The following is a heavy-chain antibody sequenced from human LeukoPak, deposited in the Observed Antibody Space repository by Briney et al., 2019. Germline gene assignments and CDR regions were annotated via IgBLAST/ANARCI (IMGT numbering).Heavy chain of an antibody. J-gene: IGHJ4*02. V-gene: IGHV4-34*01. Sequence: SETLSLTCAVYGGSFSGYYWSWIRQPPEKGLEWIGEIHHYGTTNYNPSLKSRVTILIDTSKNQFSLKPNSVTAADTAVYYCARTYQSTVPGIAGAGTFDYWGQGILVTVSS. CDR1: GGSFSGYY. CDR2: IHHYGTT. D-gene: IGHD6-13*01. CDR3: ARTYQSTVPGIAGAGTFDY.